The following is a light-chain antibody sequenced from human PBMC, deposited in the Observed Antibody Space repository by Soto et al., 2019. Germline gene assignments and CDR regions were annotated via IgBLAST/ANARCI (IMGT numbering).Light chain of an antibody. CDR1: QSVTSN. CDR3: QQCDIWPWT. CDR2: GAS. V-gene: IGKV3-15*01. J-gene: IGKJ1*01. Sequence: EIVMTQSPATLSVSPGERATLSCRASQSVTSNLAWYQQKPGQAPRLLIYGASTRATDIPARFSGSGSGTEFTLIISSLQSEDFAVYYCQQCDIWPWTFGQGTKVEIK.